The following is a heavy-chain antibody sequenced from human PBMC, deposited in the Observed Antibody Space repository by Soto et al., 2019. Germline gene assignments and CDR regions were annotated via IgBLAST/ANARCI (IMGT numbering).Heavy chain of an antibody. Sequence: GGSLRLSCAASGFTFSSYWMHWVRQAPGKGLKWVSGISDSGSSTYYADSVKGRFTISRDNSKNTLYLQMNSLRAEDTAVFYCAKERTVRGVTNAFDIWGQGTMVTVSS. CDR2: ISDSGSST. V-gene: IGHV3-NL1*01. CDR1: GFTFSSYW. J-gene: IGHJ3*02. CDR3: AKERTVRGVTNAFDI. D-gene: IGHD3-10*01.